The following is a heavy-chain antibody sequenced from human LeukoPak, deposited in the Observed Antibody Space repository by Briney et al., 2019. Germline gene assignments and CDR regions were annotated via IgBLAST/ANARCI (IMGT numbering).Heavy chain of an antibody. CDR3: TRRDGSYGETNY. D-gene: IGHD1-26*01. CDR2: IRSRANTYAT. V-gene: IGHV3-73*01. J-gene: IGHJ4*02. Sequence: GGSLRLSCAASGFTFSGSAMHWVRQASGKGLEWVGRIRSRANTYATAYAASLKGRFTISRDDSKNTAYLQMNSLKTEDTAVYYCTRRDGSYGETNYWGQGTLVTVSS. CDR1: GFTFSGSA.